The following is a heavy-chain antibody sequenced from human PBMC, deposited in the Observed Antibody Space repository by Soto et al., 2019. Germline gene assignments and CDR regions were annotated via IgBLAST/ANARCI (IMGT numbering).Heavy chain of an antibody. CDR3: ARADYEILTGSYAMDV. V-gene: IGHV4-4*07. CDR1: GDSLGNYY. D-gene: IGHD3-9*01. J-gene: IGHJ6*02. CDR2: VSSSGNT. Sequence: SETLSLTCTVSGDSLGNYYLFWIRQPVGKGLEWIGRVSSSGNTNANPTLNSRATMSIDTSKNQFSLRLRSVAAADTAVYYCARADYEILTGSYAMDVWGQGTTVTVPS.